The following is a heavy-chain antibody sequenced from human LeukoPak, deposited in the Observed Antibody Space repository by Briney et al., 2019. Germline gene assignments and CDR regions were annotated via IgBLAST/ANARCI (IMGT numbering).Heavy chain of an antibody. Sequence: SETLTLTCTVSGGSISSSSFYWGWIRQPPGRGLEWIGSIYYSGSTSYNPSLKSRVTISVDTSKNQFSLRLTSVTAADTAVYYCARQTGSGLFILPGGQGTLVTVSS. CDR1: GGSISSSSFY. CDR2: IYYSGST. D-gene: IGHD3/OR15-3a*01. V-gene: IGHV4-39*01. J-gene: IGHJ4*02. CDR3: ARQTGSGLFILP.